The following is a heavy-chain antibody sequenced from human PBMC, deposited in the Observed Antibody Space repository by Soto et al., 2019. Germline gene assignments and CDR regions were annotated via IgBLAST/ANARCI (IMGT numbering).Heavy chain of an antibody. CDR1: EFTFSSYA. V-gene: IGHV3-23*01. CDR3: AKYLVVVPPTSPYYYGMDV. Sequence: EMQLLESGGGLVQPGGSLRLSCAASEFTFSSYAMSWVRQAPGKGLEWVSVISGSGGSTYYADSVKGRFTISRDNSKNTLYLQLNSLRVEHTAVYYCAKYLVVVPPTSPYYYGMDVWGQGTTVTVSS. D-gene: IGHD2-2*01. J-gene: IGHJ6*02. CDR2: ISGSGGST.